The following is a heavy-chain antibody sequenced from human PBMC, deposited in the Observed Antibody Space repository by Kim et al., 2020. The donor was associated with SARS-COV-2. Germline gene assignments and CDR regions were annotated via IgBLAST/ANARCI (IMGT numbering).Heavy chain of an antibody. J-gene: IGHJ4*02. CDR3: AKVLDIVVVPAGGFGY. CDR1: GFTFSSYA. CDR2: ISGSGGST. V-gene: IGHV3-23*01. Sequence: GGSLRLSCAASGFTFSSYAMSWVRQAPGKGLEWVSAISGSGGSTYYADSVKGRFTISRDNSKNTLYLQMNSLRAEDTAVYYCAKVLDIVVVPAGGFGYWGQGTLVTVSS. D-gene: IGHD2-2*03.